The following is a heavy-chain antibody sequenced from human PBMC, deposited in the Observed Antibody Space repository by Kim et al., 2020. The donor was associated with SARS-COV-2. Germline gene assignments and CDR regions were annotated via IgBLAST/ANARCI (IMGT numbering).Heavy chain of an antibody. Sequence: YYADSVKGRFTISRHNSKNTLYLQMNSLRAEDTAEYYCARESYYDSSLGYWGQGTLVTVSS. D-gene: IGHD3-22*01. J-gene: IGHJ4*02. CDR3: ARESYYDSSLGY. V-gene: IGHV3-53*04.